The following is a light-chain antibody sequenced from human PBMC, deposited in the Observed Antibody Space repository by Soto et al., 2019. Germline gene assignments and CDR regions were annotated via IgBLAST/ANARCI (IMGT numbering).Light chain of an antibody. CDR2: GAS. J-gene: IGKJ2*01. CDR3: QHYSRSPRT. V-gene: IGKV3-20*01. CDR1: QSVSSSY. Sequence: EIVLTQSPGTLSLSPGEGTTLSCRASQSVSSSYLAWYQQKPGQAPRLLIYGASSRATGIPDRFSGSGSGTDFTLTFSRLEPEDFAVYYCQHYSRSPRTFGQGTKLEIK.